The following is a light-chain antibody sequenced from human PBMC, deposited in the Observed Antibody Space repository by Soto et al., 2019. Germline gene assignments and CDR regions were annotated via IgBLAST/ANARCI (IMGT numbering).Light chain of an antibody. V-gene: IGKV3-20*01. J-gene: IGKJ1*01. Sequence: EVVLTQSPGTLSLSAGERATLSCRASQSVSSSDLAWYKQKPGQAPRLLISGASGRATGIPDRFSASGSGTEFTLTISRLEPEDSEVFYCHLYGASPPTFGQGTKVDIK. CDR2: GAS. CDR3: HLYGASPPT. CDR1: QSVSSSD.